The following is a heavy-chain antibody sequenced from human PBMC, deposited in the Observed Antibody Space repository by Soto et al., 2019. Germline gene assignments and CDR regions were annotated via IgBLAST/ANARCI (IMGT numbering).Heavy chain of an antibody. V-gene: IGHV3-7*03. CDR3: VTGDHADY. J-gene: IGHJ4*02. Sequence: EVQLVESGGALVRPGESLRLSCAASGFTTSTYWMGWFRQAPGRGLEWVATIKRDGTEKYYMDSLKGRFTISRDNAINSLYLQMSRLRAEDTAVYFCVTGDHADYWGQGTLVTVSS. CDR2: IKRDGTEK. D-gene: IGHD3-10*01. CDR1: GFTTSTYW.